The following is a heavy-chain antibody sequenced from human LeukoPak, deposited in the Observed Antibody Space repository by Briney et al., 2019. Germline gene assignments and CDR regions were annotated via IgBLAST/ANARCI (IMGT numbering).Heavy chain of an antibody. V-gene: IGHV3-23*01. J-gene: IGHJ4*02. D-gene: IGHD6-19*01. CDR2: ITGSGGIT. CDR3: ASGGSIAVATPLDY. Sequence: GGSLRLSCAASGFTFSSYAMSCVRDAPGEGRGWGSGITGSGGITYYADSVKGRFTISRDNSKNTLYLQMNSLRAEDTAVYYCASGGSIAVATPLDYWGQGTLVTVSS. CDR1: GFTFSSYA.